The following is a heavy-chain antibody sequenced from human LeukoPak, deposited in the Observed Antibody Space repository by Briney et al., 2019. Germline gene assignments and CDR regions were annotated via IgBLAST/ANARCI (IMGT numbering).Heavy chain of an antibody. J-gene: IGHJ4*02. CDR2: ISGYNGNT. CDR3: ARASPEVGATLFDY. CDR1: GYTFNSYG. V-gene: IGHV1-18*01. D-gene: IGHD1-26*01. Sequence: ASVKVSCKASGYTFNSYGSNWVRQAPGQGLEWMGWISGYNGNTNYAQNLQGRVTMTTDTYTSTVYMELRSLRSDDTAVYYCARASPEVGATLFDYWGQGTLVTVSS.